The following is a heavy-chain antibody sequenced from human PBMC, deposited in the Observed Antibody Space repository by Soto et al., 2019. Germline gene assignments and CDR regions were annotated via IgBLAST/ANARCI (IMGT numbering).Heavy chain of an antibody. CDR2: IDPSGGST. CDR3: ARDHGSWYIDY. D-gene: IGHD6-13*01. CDR1: GYTFTSYY. V-gene: IGHV1-46*01. Sequence: ASVKVSCKASGYTFTSYYMHWVRQPPGQGLEWMGIIDPSGGSTSYAQKFQGRVTMTRDTSTSTDYMELSSLRSEDTAVYYWARDHGSWYIDYWGQGTLVTVSS. J-gene: IGHJ4*02.